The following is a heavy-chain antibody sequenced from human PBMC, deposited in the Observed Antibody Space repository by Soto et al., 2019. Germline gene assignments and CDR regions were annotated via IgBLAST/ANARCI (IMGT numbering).Heavy chain of an antibody. D-gene: IGHD3-10*01. CDR1: GYTFTSYG. CDR3: ARDLRITMVRGDPPLKY. J-gene: IGHJ4*02. Sequence: ASVKVSCKASGYTFTSYGISWVRQAPGQGLEWMGWISAYNGNTNYAQKLQGRVTMTTDTSTSTAYMELRSLRSDDTAVYYCARDLRITMVRGDPPLKYWGQGTLVTVSS. CDR2: ISAYNGNT. V-gene: IGHV1-18*01.